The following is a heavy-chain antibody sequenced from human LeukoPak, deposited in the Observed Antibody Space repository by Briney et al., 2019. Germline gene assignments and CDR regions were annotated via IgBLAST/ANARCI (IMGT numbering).Heavy chain of an antibody. CDR2: INWNGGST. J-gene: IGHJ3*02. D-gene: IGHD6-6*01. V-gene: IGHV3-20*04. CDR3: AGGIAARPDAFDI. CDR1: GFTFDDYG. Sequence: PGGSLRLTCAASGFTFDDYGMSWVRQAPGKGLEWVSGINWNGGSTGYADSVKGRFTISRDNAKNSLYLQMNSLRAEDTALYYRAGGIAARPDAFDIWGQGTMVTVSS.